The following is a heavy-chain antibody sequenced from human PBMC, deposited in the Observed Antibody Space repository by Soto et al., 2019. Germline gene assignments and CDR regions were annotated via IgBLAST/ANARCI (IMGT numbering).Heavy chain of an antibody. CDR3: ARGEGDIVVVTAAEINWFDP. V-gene: IGHV4-59*01. CDR2: IYYSGST. J-gene: IGHJ5*02. CDR1: GGSIGSYY. D-gene: IGHD2-2*01. Sequence: SDTLSLTCTVSGGSIGSYYWSWIRQPPGKGLEWIGYIYYSGSTNYNPSLKSRVTISVDTSKNQFSLKLSSVTAADTAVYYCARGEGDIVVVTAAEINWFDPWGQGTLVNVSS.